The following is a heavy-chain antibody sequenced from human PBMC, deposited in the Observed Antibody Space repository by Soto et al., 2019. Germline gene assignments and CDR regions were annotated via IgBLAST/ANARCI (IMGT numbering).Heavy chain of an antibody. V-gene: IGHV3-30-3*01. CDR1: GFTFRSYP. CDR3: ARLPGHLVAVLYLYPVDGLEPVSDEDV. D-gene: IGHD3-3*02. J-gene: IGHJ6*02. CDR2: ITFGGSKK. Sequence: QMQLVESGGGVVQPVWSRRLSCAASGFTFRSYPMHWVRQAPGKGLAWVAVITFGGSKKYYADAVQGRFFTSKHNSKNMISLQMNNLRGDNSAVDYCARLPGHLVAVLYLYPVDGLEPVSDEDVWGHGIAVSVAS.